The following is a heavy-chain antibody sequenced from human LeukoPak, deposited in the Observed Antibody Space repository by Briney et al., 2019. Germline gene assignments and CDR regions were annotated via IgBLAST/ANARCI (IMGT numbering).Heavy chain of an antibody. D-gene: IGHD3-9*01. CDR2: IDWDDDK. V-gene: IGHV2-70*11. Sequence: TLSLTCTVSGDAIIDDSWSWIRQPPGKALEWLARIDWDDDKYYSTSLKTRLTISKDTSKNQVVLTMTNMDPVDTATYYCARTTDYYDILTGYYKGRSSFDYWGQGTLVTVSS. CDR3: ARTTDYYDILTGYYKGRSSFDY. CDR1: GDAIIDDSW. J-gene: IGHJ4*02.